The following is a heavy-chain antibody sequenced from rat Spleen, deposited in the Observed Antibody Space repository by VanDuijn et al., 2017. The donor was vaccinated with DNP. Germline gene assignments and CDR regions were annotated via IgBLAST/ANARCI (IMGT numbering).Heavy chain of an antibody. CDR1: GFTFSDYY. CDR3: ARSYNYYFDY. Sequence: EVQLVESGGGLVQPGRSLKLSCAASGFTFSDYYVAWVRQAPTKGLEWVASISSGGGSTYYRDSVKGRFTISRDNAKSTLYLQMDSLRSEETATYYCARSYNYYFDYWGQGVMVTVSS. V-gene: IGHV5S11*01. J-gene: IGHJ2*01. CDR2: ISSGGGST. D-gene: IGHD1-5*01.